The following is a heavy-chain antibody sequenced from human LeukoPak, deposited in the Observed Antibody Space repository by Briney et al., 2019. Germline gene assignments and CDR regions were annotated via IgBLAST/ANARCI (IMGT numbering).Heavy chain of an antibody. CDR1: GFSFSNYW. CDR2: INEDGSEK. D-gene: IGHD1-14*01. J-gene: IGHJ4*02. V-gene: IGHV3-7*01. Sequence: GGSMRLSCAASGFSFSNYWMKWVRQDPGKGLEWVANINEDGSEKYYVDSVRGRFTVSRDNAKNSLYLQMNSLRTEDTAIYYCARGGVRRGYYDYWGQGTLVTVSS. CDR3: ARGGVRRGYYDY.